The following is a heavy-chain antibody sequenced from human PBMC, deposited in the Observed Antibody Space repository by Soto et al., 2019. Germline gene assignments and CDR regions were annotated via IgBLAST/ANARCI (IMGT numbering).Heavy chain of an antibody. V-gene: IGHV1-46*01. Sequence: GASVKVSCKASGYTFTSYYMHWVRQAPGQGLEWMGIINPSGGSTSYAQKFQGRVTMTRDTSTSTVHMELSSLRSEDTAVYYCARDGNNIVLMVYATPSYYFDYWGQGTLVTVSS. CDR3: ARDGNNIVLMVYATPSYYFDY. D-gene: IGHD2-8*01. CDR1: GYTFTSYY. CDR2: INPSGGST. J-gene: IGHJ4*02.